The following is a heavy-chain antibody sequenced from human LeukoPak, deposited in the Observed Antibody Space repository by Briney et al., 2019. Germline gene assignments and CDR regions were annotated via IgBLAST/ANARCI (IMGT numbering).Heavy chain of an antibody. CDR1: GFAFDEHG. CDR2: INWSGGST. V-gene: IGHV3-20*04. Sequence: GGALRLSCTASGFAFDEHGMSWVRQVPGKGLEWVSGINWSGGSTGYADPLRGRFTISRDNAKNSLYLQMDSLRAEDTALYYCARAPITSPFYFDYWGQGTLVTVSS. CDR3: ARAPITSPFYFDY. D-gene: IGHD2-2*01. J-gene: IGHJ4*02.